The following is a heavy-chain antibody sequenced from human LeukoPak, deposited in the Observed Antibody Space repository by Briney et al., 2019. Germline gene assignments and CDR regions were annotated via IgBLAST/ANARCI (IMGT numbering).Heavy chain of an antibody. D-gene: IGHD3-10*01. CDR3: ARDRGSGSEFDY. CDR2: INLNSGGT. Sequence: ASVKVSCKASGYTFTGYYMHWVRQAPGQGLEWIGRINLNSGGTNYAQKFQGRVTMTRDTSISTAYMELSRLRSDDTAVYYCARDRGSGSEFDYWGQGTLVTVSS. CDR1: GYTFTGYY. V-gene: IGHV1-2*06. J-gene: IGHJ4*02.